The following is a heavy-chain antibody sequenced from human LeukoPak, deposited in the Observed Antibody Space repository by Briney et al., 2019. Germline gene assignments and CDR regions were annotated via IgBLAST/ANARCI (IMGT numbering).Heavy chain of an antibody. D-gene: IGHD3-10*01. V-gene: IGHV3-53*01. CDR1: GFTVSSNY. J-gene: IGHJ4*02. CDR3: ARDGTGGSGSYYDFDY. CDR2: IYSGGST. Sequence: GGSLRLSCAASGFTVSSNYMSWVRQAPGKGLEWVSVIYSGGSTYYADSVKGRFTISRDNAKNSLYLQMNSLRAEDTAVYYCARDGTGGSGSYYDFDYWGQGTLVTVSS.